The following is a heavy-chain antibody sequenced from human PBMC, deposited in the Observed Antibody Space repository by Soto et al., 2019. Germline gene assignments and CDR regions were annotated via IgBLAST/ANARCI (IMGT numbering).Heavy chain of an antibody. CDR1: GYSFSSYC. Sequence: GESLKISCKGSGYSFSSYCISWVRQMPGKGLEWMGRFDPSDSYTNYSPSFQGHVTISADKSISTAYLQWSSLKASDTAVYYCARLSRSGWSFDIWGQGTMVTVSS. CDR2: FDPSDSYT. D-gene: IGHD6-19*01. V-gene: IGHV5-10-1*01. J-gene: IGHJ3*02. CDR3: ARLSRSGWSFDI.